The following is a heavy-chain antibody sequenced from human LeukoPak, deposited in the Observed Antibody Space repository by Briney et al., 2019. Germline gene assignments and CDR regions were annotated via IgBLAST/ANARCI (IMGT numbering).Heavy chain of an antibody. V-gene: IGHV4-59*08. Sequence: SETLSLTCTVPGGSISSYYWSWIRQPPGKGLECIGYIYYSGSTNYNPSLKSRVTISVDTSKNQFSLKLSSVTAADTAVYYCARRAPYSYEWSTLDYWGQGTLVTVSS. CDR2: IYYSGST. CDR1: GGSISSYY. J-gene: IGHJ4*02. CDR3: ARRAPYSYEWSTLDY. D-gene: IGHD5-18*01.